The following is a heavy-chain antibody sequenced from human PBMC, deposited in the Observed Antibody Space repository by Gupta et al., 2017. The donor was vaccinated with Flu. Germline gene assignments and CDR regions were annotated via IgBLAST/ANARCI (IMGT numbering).Heavy chain of an antibody. J-gene: IGHJ3*02. CDR1: GFTLSSYA. D-gene: IGHD2-2*01. CDR2: ISGSGGST. CDR3: AKVRSRSTRLDAFDI. Sequence: EVQLLESGGGLVQPGGSLRLSCAASGFTLSSYAMSWVRQAPGKGLEWVSAISGSGGSTYYADSGKGRFTISRDNSKNTLYMQMNSLRAEDTAVYYCAKVRSRSTRLDAFDIWGQGTMVTVSS. V-gene: IGHV3-23*01.